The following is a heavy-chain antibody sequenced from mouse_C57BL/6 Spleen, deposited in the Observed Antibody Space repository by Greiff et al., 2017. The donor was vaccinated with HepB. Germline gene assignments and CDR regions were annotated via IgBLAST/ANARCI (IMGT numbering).Heavy chain of an antibody. CDR2: INPNYGTT. V-gene: IGHV1-39*01. Sequence: VQLQQSGPELVKPGASVKISCKASGYSFTDYNMNWVKQSNGKSLEWIGVINPNYGTTSYNQKFKGKATLTVDQSSSTAYMQLNSLTSEDSAVCDGLLARSGPYDYAMDYWGQGTSVTVSS. CDR3: LLARSGPYDYAMDY. J-gene: IGHJ4*01. D-gene: IGHD3-2*02. CDR1: GYSFTDYN.